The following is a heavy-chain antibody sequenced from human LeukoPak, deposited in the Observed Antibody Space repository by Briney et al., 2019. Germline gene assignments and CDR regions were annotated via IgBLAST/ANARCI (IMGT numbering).Heavy chain of an antibody. CDR1: GYTFTSYG. V-gene: IGHV1-18*01. CDR3: ARVDVDEVLLPRF. D-gene: IGHD3-10*01. J-gene: IGHJ4*02. CDR2: ISAYNGNT. Sequence: ASVKASCKASGYTFTSYGISWVRQAPGQGLEWMGWISAYNGNTNYAQKLQGRVTMTTDTSTSTAYMELRSLRSDDTAVYYCARVDVDEVLLPRFWGQGTLSPSPQ.